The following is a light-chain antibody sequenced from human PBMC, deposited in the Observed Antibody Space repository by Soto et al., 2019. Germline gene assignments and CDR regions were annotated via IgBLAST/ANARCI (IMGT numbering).Light chain of an antibody. CDR3: SSYTSSSTFYV. Sequence: QSALTQPPSVSGSPGQSVTISCTGTSSDAGSSNRVSWYQQPPGTAPKLMIYEVSNRPSGVPDRFSGSKSGNTASLTISGLQAEDEADYYCSSYTSSSTFYVFGTGTKLTVL. CDR2: EVS. V-gene: IGLV2-18*02. J-gene: IGLJ1*01. CDR1: SSDAGSSNR.